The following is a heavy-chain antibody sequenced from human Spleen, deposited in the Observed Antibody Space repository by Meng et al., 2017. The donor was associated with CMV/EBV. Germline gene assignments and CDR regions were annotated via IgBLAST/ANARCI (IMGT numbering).Heavy chain of an antibody. CDR2: ISYDGSNK. V-gene: IGHV3-30*04. Sequence: GESLKISCAASGFTFSSYAMHWVRQAPGKGLEWVAVISYDGSNKYYADSVKGRFTISRDNSKNTLYLQMNGLRAEDTAVYYCARAYYYYYGMDVWGQGTTVTVS. J-gene: IGHJ6*02. CDR3: ARAYYYYYGMDV. CDR1: GFTFSSYA.